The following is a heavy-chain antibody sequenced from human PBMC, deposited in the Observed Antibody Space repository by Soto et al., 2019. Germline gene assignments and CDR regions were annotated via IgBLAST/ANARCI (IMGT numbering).Heavy chain of an antibody. J-gene: IGHJ4*02. CDR2: IYYSGST. V-gene: IGHV4-59*01. CDR3: ARGDPAGGYDFWSGYYTGSFDY. Sequence: QVQLQESGPGLVKPSETLSLTYTVSGGSISSYYWSWIRQPPGKGLEWIGYIYYSGSTNYNPSLKRRVTISVDTSKNQFSLKLSSVTAADTAVYYCARGDPAGGYDFWSGYYTGSFDYWGQGTLVTVSS. D-gene: IGHD3-3*01. CDR1: GGSISSYY.